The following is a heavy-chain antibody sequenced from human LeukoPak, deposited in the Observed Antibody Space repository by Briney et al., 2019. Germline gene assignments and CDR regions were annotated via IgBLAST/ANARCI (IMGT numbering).Heavy chain of an antibody. V-gene: IGHV1-69*13. CDR3: ASRPYYYDSSGYLYAFDI. J-gene: IGHJ3*02. D-gene: IGHD3-22*01. Sequence: SVKVSCKASGGTFSSYAISWVRQAPGQGLEWMGGIVPIFGTANYAQKFQGRVTITADESTSTAYMELSSLRSEDTAVYYCASRPYYYDSSGYLYAFDIWGQGTMVTVSS. CDR2: IVPIFGTA. CDR1: GGTFSSYA.